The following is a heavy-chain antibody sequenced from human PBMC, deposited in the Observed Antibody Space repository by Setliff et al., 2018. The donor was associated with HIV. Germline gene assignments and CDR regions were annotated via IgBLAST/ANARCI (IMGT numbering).Heavy chain of an antibody. J-gene: IGHJ6*03. V-gene: IGHV4-61*09. CDR2: IYTSGRT. D-gene: IGHD6-6*01. CDR1: GGSISSGSYY. Sequence: SETLSLTCTVSGGSISSGSYYWSWIRQPAGKGLEWIGHIYTSGRTNYNPSLNSRITISVDTSKNQFSLKLSSVTAPDTAVYYCARDVQLVRGGHYYSYMDVWGKGTTVTVSS. CDR3: ARDVQLVRGGHYYSYMDV.